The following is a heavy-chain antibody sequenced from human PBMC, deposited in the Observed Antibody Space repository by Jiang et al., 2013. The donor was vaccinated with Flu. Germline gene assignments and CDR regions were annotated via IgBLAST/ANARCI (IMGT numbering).Heavy chain of an antibody. Sequence: QSGSELKKPGASVKVSCKASGYTFTSYAMNWVRQAPGQGLEWMGWIDTNTGNPTYAQGFTGRFVFSLDTSVSTAYLQISSLKAEDTAVYYCARGIAAAGTGWGNWFDPWGQGTLVTVSS. CDR2: IDTNTGNP. D-gene: IGHD6-13*01. CDR3: ARGIAAAGTGWGNWFDP. CDR1: GYTFTSYA. J-gene: IGHJ5*02. V-gene: IGHV7-4-1*02.